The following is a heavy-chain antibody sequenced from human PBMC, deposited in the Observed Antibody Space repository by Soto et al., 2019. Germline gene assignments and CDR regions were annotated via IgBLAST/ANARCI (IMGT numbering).Heavy chain of an antibody. CDR3: AKENSGWYGTTHYFDY. J-gene: IGHJ4*02. D-gene: IGHD6-19*01. CDR1: GFTFDDYA. Sequence: GGSLRLSCAASGFTFDDYAMHWVRQAPGKGLEWVSGISWNSGSKGYADSVKGRFTISRDNAKNSLYLQMNSQRAEDTALYYCAKENSGWYGTTHYFDYWGQGTLVTVSS. V-gene: IGHV3-9*01. CDR2: ISWNSGSK.